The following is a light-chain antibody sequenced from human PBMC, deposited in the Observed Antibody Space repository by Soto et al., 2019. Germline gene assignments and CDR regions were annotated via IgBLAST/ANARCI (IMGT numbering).Light chain of an antibody. J-gene: IGKJ1*01. CDR3: HQYTSPPWT. Sequence: ELVLTQSPDTLSLSPWERATLSCRASQTVPGNYLAWFQQKPGQAPRLLIYGASSRAPAIPDRFSGSGSGADFTLTISRLESEDFAIYYCHQYTSPPWTVGQGTRVE. V-gene: IGKV3-20*01. CDR1: QTVPGNY. CDR2: GAS.